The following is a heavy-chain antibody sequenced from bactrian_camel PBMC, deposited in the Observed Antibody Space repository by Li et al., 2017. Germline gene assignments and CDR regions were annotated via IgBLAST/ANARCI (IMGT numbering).Heavy chain of an antibody. CDR1: GYRHSIYV. CDR2: IDSNGRT. Sequence: HVQLVESGGGSVQAGGSLKLACVASGYRHSIYVMGWFRHTPDKEPEGVATIDSNGRTSYLDSVKDRFTISKDNAKHTAYLEMNHLSPEDTAMYYCASEGPGWKRLNAIQALGVIVRPEFGYRGRGTQVTVS. J-gene: IGHJ6*01. CDR3: ASEGPGWKRLNAIQALGVIVRPEFGY. V-gene: IGHV3S53*01. D-gene: IGHD3*01.